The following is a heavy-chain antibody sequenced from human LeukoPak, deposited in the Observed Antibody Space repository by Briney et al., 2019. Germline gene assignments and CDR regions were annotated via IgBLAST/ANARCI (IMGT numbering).Heavy chain of an antibody. Sequence: PGGSLRLSCAASGFTFSNYGMHWVRQAPGKGLEWVAVISYDGSKKLYADSVKGRFTISRDNSKNTLGLQMNSLRAEDTAVYYCAKEVGAATGPYFCDYWGQGTLVTVSS. CDR2: ISYDGSKK. CDR3: AKEVGAATGPYFCDY. J-gene: IGHJ4*02. D-gene: IGHD1-26*01. CDR1: GFTFSNYG. V-gene: IGHV3-30*18.